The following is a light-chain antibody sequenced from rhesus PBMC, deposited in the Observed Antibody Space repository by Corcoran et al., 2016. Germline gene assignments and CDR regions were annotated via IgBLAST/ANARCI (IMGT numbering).Light chain of an antibody. J-gene: IGKJ4*01. Sequence: DIQMTQSPSSLSASVGDTVTITCRASQGISNILAWYQQKPGTVPKLLIYYASTLQSGVPARFSGSGSGTDFTRTISSLQPEEFATYYCQHGYRTPLTFGGGTKVEIK. V-gene: IGKV1S15*01. CDR1: QGISNI. CDR3: QHGYRTPLT. CDR2: YAS.